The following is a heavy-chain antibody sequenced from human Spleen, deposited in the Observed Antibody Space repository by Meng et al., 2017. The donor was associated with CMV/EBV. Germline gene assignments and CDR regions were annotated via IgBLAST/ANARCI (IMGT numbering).Heavy chain of an antibody. CDR2: ISDSSKYI. CDR1: GFTFSTYT. CDR3: ARGTVNY. D-gene: IGHD3-10*01. J-gene: IGHJ4*02. V-gene: IGHV3-21*01. Sequence: GGSLRLSCAASGFTFSTYTMNWVRQAPGKGLEWVSSISDSSKYIYYADSVKGRFTISRDNAKKSVFLQMNSLRAEDTAVYYCARGTVNYWGQGTLVTVSS.